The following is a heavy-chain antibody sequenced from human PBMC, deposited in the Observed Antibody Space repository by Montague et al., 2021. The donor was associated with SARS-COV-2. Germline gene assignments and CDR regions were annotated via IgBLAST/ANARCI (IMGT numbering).Heavy chain of an antibody. CDR2: IWYDGSNK. Sequence: SLRLSCAASGSTFSSYGMHWVRQAPGKGLEWVAVIWYDGSNKYYADSVKGRFTISRDNSKNTLYLQMNSLRAEDTAVYYCARESRVGHDYGDYGGSFDYWGQGTLVTVSS. V-gene: IGHV3-33*01. CDR3: ARESRVGHDYGDYGGSFDY. CDR1: GSTFSSYG. J-gene: IGHJ4*02. D-gene: IGHD4-17*01.